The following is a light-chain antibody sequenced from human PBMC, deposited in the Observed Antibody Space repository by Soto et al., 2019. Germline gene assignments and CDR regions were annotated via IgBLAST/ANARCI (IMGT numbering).Light chain of an antibody. CDR2: GAS. CDR1: QSVSSY. V-gene: IGKV3-15*01. J-gene: IGKJ4*01. Sequence: EIVLTQSPATLSLSPGERATLSCRASQSVSSYLAWYQQKPGQAPRLLIYGASTRAIGIPARFSGSGSGTDFTLTISSLQSEDFAVYYCQHYNELPLTFGGGTKVDIK. CDR3: QHYNELPLT.